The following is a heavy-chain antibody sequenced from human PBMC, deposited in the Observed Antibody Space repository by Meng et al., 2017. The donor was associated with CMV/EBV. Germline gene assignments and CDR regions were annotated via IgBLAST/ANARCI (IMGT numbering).Heavy chain of an antibody. CDR3: ASYYYDSSGYYPPWMYYFDY. CDR1: GDYY. CDR2: IYYSGST. Sequence: GDYYWRWIRQPPGKGLEWIGYIYYSGSTYYNPSLKSRVTISVDTSKNQFSLKLSSVTAADTAVYYCASYYYDSSGYYPPWMYYFDYWGQGTLVTVSS. V-gene: IGHV4-30-4*01. D-gene: IGHD3-22*01. J-gene: IGHJ4*02.